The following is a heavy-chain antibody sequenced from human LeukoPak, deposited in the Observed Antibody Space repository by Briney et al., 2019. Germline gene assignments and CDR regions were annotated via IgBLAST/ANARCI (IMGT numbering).Heavy chain of an antibody. Sequence: GASVTVSCKASGYSFIRYHIHWVRQAPGQGLEWMGVLKLYDGSISHAQKFQGRVTMTSDTSTSTVYMELSSLRSEDTAVYHCARFNCGGDCCYGHYYYGMDVWGQGTTVTVSS. D-gene: IGHD2-21*02. CDR2: LKLYDGSI. CDR3: ARFNCGGDCCYGHYYYGMDV. V-gene: IGHV1-46*01. CDR1: GYSFIRYH. J-gene: IGHJ6*02.